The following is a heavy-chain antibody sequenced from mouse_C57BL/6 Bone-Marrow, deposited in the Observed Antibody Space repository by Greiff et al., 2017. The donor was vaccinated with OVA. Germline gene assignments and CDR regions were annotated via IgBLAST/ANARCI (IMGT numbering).Heavy chain of an antibody. D-gene: IGHD1-1*01. CDR2: IRLKSDNYAT. CDR1: GFTFSNYW. Sequence: DVHLVESGGGLVQPGGSMKLSCVASGFTFSNYWMNWVRQSPEKGLEWVAQIRLKSDNYATHYAESVKGRFTISRDDSKSSVYLQMNNLRAEDTGIYYCTENYGSSPHFDYWGQGTTLTVSS. J-gene: IGHJ2*01. V-gene: IGHV6-3*01. CDR3: TENYGSSPHFDY.